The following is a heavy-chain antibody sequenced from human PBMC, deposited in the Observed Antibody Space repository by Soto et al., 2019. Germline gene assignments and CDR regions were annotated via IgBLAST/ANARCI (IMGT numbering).Heavy chain of an antibody. CDR1: GFTFSDSA. V-gene: IGHV3-73*01. J-gene: IGHJ4*02. CDR3: ATREYSSSPYSFHY. D-gene: IGHD6-6*01. Sequence: GGSLRLSCAASGFTFSDSAMHWVRQASGKGLEWVGRIRGKGYNYATAYAASVRGRFTISRDDSKNTAYLQMDSLGTEDTAVYYCATREYSSSPYSFHYWGQGSLVTVSS. CDR2: IRGKGYNYAT.